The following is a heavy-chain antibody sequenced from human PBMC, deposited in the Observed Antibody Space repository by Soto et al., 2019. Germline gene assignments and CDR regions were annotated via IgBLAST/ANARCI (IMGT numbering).Heavy chain of an antibody. CDR3: TRDRREATTDY. CDR1: GYTFTNYG. CDR2: INAGKDNT. J-gene: IGHJ4*02. Sequence: ASVKVSCKTSGYTFTNYGISWVRQAPGQSLEWMGWINAGKDNTKYSQKFQGRVTITRDTSTSTGYMELSSLSSEDTAIYYCTRDRREATTDYWGQGALVTVSS. D-gene: IGHD4-4*01. V-gene: IGHV1-3*01.